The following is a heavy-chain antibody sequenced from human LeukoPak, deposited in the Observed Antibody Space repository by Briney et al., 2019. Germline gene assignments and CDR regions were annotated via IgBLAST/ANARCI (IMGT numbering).Heavy chain of an antibody. Sequence: GGSLRLSCAASGFTFSSYAMHWARQAPGKGLEWVAVISYDGSNKYYADSVKGRFTISRDDSKNTLYLQMNSLRAEDTAVYYCARSSSAYYYEFDYWGQGTLVTVSS. J-gene: IGHJ4*02. D-gene: IGHD3-22*01. CDR2: ISYDGSNK. CDR3: ARSSSAYYYEFDY. CDR1: GFTFSSYA. V-gene: IGHV3-30*14.